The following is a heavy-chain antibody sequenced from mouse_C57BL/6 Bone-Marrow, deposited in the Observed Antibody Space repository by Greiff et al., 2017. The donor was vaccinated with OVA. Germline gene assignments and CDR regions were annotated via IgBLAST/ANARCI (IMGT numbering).Heavy chain of an antibody. CDR1: GFTFSDFY. J-gene: IGHJ3*01. V-gene: IGHV7-1*01. D-gene: IGHD2-4*01. CDR3: ARDAAYDYDGPWFAY. Sequence: EVKLVESGGGLVQSGRSLRLSCATSGFTFSDFYMEWVRQAPGKGLEWIAASRNKANDYTTEYSASVKGRFIVSRDTSQSILYLQMNALRAEDTAIYYCARDAAYDYDGPWFAYWGQGTLVTVSA. CDR2: SRNKANDYTT.